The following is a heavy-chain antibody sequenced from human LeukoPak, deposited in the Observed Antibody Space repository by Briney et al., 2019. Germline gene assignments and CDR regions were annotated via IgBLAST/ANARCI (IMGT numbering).Heavy chain of an antibody. CDR3: ARASYYYDSSSPFDY. V-gene: IGHV1-2*02. CDR1: GYTFTGYY. J-gene: IGHJ4*02. D-gene: IGHD3-22*01. CDR2: INPNSGGT. Sequence: ASVKASCKASGYTFTGYYMHWVRQAPGQGLEWMGWINPNSGGTNYAQKFQGRVTMTRDTSISTAYMELSRLRSDDTAVYYCARASYYYDSSSPFDYWGQGTLVTVSS.